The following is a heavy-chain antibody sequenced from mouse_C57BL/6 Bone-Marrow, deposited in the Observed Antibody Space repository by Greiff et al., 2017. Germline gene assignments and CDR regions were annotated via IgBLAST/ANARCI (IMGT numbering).Heavy chain of an antibody. CDR3: AVGYSNSFAY. V-gene: IGHV1-82*01. CDR1: GYAFSSSW. Sequence: QVQLQQSGPELVKPGASVKISCKASGYAFSSSWMNWVKQRPGKGLEWIGRIYPGDGDTNYNGKFQGKATLTADKSSSTAYMQLSSLTSEDSAVYFCAVGYSNSFAYWGQGTLVTVSA. J-gene: IGHJ3*01. D-gene: IGHD2-5*01. CDR2: IYPGDGDT.